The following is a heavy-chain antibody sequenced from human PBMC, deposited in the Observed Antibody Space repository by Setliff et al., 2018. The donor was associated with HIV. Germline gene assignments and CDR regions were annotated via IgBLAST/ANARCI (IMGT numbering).Heavy chain of an antibody. CDR3: AREDCSGGSCYGSDY. D-gene: IGHD2-15*01. J-gene: IGHJ4*02. Sequence: ASVKVSCKASGYTFTSYYMHWARQAPGLGLEWMGIINPSGGSTSYAQKFQGRVTMTRDTSTSTVYMELSSLRSEDTAVYYCAREDCSGGSCYGSDYWGQGTLVTVSS. V-gene: IGHV1-46*01. CDR1: GYTFTSYY. CDR2: INPSGGST.